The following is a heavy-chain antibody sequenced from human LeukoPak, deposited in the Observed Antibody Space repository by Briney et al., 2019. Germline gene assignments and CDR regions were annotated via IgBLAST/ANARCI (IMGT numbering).Heavy chain of an antibody. CDR3: AGGDIVVVRTALVY. J-gene: IGHJ4*02. CDR1: GFTFSSYS. V-gene: IGHV3-48*01. CDR2: ISSSGSTI. Sequence: GGSLRLSCAASGFTFSSYSMNWVRQAPGKGLEWVGYISSSGSTIYNADSVNGQFIITRENAKNSLYLQMNSLRAEETAVYYSAGGDIVVVRTALVYWGQGTLGTVSS. D-gene: IGHD2-2*01.